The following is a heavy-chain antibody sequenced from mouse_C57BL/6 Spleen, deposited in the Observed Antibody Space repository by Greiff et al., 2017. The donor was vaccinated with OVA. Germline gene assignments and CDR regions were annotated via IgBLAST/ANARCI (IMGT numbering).Heavy chain of an antibody. V-gene: IGHV1-50*01. CDR3: ASPQLGLVAY. CDR1: GYTFTSYW. CDR2: IDPSDSYT. D-gene: IGHD4-1*02. Sequence: QVQLKQPGAELVKPGASVKLSCKASGYTFTSYWMQWVKQRPGQGLEWIGEIDPSDSYTNYNQKFKGKATLTVDTSSSTAYMQLSSLTSEDSAVYYCASPQLGLVAYWGQGTLVTVSA. J-gene: IGHJ3*01.